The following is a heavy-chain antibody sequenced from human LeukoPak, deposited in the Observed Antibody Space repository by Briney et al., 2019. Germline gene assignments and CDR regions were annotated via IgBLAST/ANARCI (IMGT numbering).Heavy chain of an antibody. CDR1: GGSISSGNYY. D-gene: IGHD5-12*01. CDR2: IYYSGST. CDR3: ARAVATIDLPYYMDV. V-gene: IGHV4-61*01. J-gene: IGHJ6*03. Sequence: SETLSLTCTVSGGSISSGNYYWTWIRQPPGKGLEWIGYIYYSGSTNYNPSLKSRVTISVDTSKNQFSLKLSSVTAADTAVYYCARAVATIDLPYYMDVWGKGTTVTVSS.